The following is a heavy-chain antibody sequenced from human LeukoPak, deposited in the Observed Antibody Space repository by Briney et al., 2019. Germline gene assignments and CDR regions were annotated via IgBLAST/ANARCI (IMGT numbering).Heavy chain of an antibody. CDR3: AGGYDEDYFDY. J-gene: IGHJ4*02. Sequence: GESLKISCKGSGYSFTTYWIGWVRQMPGKGLEWMGIIYPGDSDTRYSPSFEGQVTISADRSISTAYLQWSSLKASDTAMYYCAGGYDEDYFDYWGQGTLVTVSS. V-gene: IGHV5-51*01. CDR2: IYPGDSDT. CDR1: GYSFTTYW. D-gene: IGHD5-12*01.